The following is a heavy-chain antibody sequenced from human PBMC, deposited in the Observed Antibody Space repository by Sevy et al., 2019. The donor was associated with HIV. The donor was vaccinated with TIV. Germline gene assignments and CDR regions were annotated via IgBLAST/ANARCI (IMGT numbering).Heavy chain of an antibody. V-gene: IGHV1-18*01. CDR2: IGVYNGNT. J-gene: IGHJ5*02. CDR1: GYSFSSYG. D-gene: IGHD1-26*01. CDR3: ARCLGGLRPWEYNWFDP. Sequence: ASVKVSCKASGYSFSSYGISWVRQAPGQGLEWMGWIGVYNGNTKYPEKLQNRVTMTTDTSTGTAYMELRSLRSDDTAVYYCARCLGGLRPWEYNWFDPWGQGTLVTVSS.